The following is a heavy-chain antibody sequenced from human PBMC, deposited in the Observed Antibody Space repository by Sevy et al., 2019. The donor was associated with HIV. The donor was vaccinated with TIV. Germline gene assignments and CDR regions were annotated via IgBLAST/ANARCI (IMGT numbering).Heavy chain of an antibody. CDR3: ARDLGGYGGNSIDY. Sequence: ASVKVSCKASGYTFTSYGISWVRQAPGQGLEWLGWISAYNGNTNYAQKLQGRVTMTTETSTSTAYVELRSLRSDDPAIYYCARDLGGYGGNSIDYWGQGTLVTVPS. D-gene: IGHD2-21*02. CDR1: GYTFTSYG. CDR2: ISAYNGNT. V-gene: IGHV1-18*01. J-gene: IGHJ4*02.